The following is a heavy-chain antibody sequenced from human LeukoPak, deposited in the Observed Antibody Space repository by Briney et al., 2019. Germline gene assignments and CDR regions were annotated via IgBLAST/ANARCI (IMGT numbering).Heavy chain of an antibody. CDR1: GFTFSGYS. J-gene: IGHJ4*02. Sequence: GGSLRLSCAASGFTFSGYSMNWVRQAPGEGLEWVSYITSSSSAIYYADSLKGRFTNSRDNARNSLYLQMNSLRAEDTAVYYCARVRGSYHFDYWGQGTLVTVSS. CDR3: ARVRGSYHFDY. D-gene: IGHD1-26*01. CDR2: ITSSSSAI. V-gene: IGHV3-48*01.